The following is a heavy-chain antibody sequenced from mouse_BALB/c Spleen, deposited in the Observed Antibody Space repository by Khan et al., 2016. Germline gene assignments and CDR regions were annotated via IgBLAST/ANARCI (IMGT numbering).Heavy chain of an antibody. CDR2: ISSGGTYT. V-gene: IGHV5-6*01. D-gene: IGHD2-4*01. CDR3: ARPTYYDYDNYAIDY. CDR1: GFTFSSYG. Sequence: EVELVESGGDLVKPGGSLKLSCAASGFTFSSYGMSWVRQTPDKRLEWVATISSGGTYTYYPDSVKGRVTISRDNAKNTLYQQMSSLKSEDTAMYYGARPTYYDYDNYAIDYWGQSPSVTVSS. J-gene: IGHJ4*01.